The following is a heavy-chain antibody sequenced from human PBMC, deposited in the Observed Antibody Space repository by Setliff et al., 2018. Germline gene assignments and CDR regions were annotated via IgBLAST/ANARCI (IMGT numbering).Heavy chain of an antibody. D-gene: IGHD3-10*01. CDR3: AKDPYYSEIYYFDY. V-gene: IGHV3-30*02. Sequence: GESLRLSCAASGFTFSSYGMHWVRQAPGKGLEWVAFIRDDGSNQYYADSVKGRFTISRDNSKNTLYLQMNSLTAEDTAVYHCAKDPYYSEIYYFDYWGQGTLVTVSS. CDR1: GFTFSSYG. J-gene: IGHJ4*02. CDR2: IRDDGSNQ.